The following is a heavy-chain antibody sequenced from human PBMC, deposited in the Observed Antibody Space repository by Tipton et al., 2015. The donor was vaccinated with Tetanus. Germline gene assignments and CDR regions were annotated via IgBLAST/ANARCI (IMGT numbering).Heavy chain of an antibody. V-gene: IGHV4-39*01. CDR3: ARHPPPYYYGSGSYLDY. J-gene: IGHJ4*02. CDR2: LSYSGRT. Sequence: TLSLTCIVSGGSMSTGGHYGAWVRQSPGQGLEWIGSLSYSGRTYYNPSLKSRVTMSVDTSTKDFSVRLRSVTAADTAVYFCARHPPPYYYGSGSYLDYWGQGTPVTVSS. CDR1: GGSMSTGGHY. D-gene: IGHD3-10*01.